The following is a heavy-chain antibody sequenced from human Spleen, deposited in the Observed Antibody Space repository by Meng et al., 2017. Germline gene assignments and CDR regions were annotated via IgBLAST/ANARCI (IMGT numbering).Heavy chain of an antibody. CDR1: GYTFTSYG. CDR3: ARGPYYYDSSGYDTDY. J-gene: IGHJ4*02. D-gene: IGHD3-22*01. CDR2: ISAYNGNT. Sequence: ASVKVSCKASGYTFTSYGISWVRQAPGQGLEWMGWISAYNGNTNYAQKLQGRVTMTTDTSTSTAYMELRSLRSDDTAVYYCARGPYYYDSSGYDTDYWGQGTRVTVSS. V-gene: IGHV1-18*01.